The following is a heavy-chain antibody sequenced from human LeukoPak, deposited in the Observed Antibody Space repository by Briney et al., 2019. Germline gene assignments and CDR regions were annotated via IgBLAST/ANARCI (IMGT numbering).Heavy chain of an antibody. CDR2: ISGSGGST. V-gene: IGHV3-23*01. Sequence: PGGSLRLSCAASGFTFSSYAMSWGPQSPEEGVELVSAISGSGGSTYYADSVKGRFTISRDNSKNTLYLQMNSLRAEDTAVYYCAKDRQLWFEYYFDYWGQGTLVTVSS. CDR1: GFTFSSYA. D-gene: IGHD5-18*01. J-gene: IGHJ4*02. CDR3: AKDRQLWFEYYFDY.